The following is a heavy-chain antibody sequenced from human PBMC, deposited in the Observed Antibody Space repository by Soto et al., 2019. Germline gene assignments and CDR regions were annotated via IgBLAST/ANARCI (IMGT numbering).Heavy chain of an antibody. CDR1: GYTFSSYG. J-gene: IGHJ4*02. CDR3: ARGGPGAPFDY. CDR2: ISANNGNT. Sequence: QVQLVQSGAEVKKPGASVKVSCKASGYTFSSYGISWVRQPPGKGLEGMGWISANNGNTNYAQKVQGRVTMTTDTSTSTAYMELRSLRSDDTAMYYCARGGPGAPFDYWGQGTPVTVSS. V-gene: IGHV1-18*01. D-gene: IGHD1-26*01.